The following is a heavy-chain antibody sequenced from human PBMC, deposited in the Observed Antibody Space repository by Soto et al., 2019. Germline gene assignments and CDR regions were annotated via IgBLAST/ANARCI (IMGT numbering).Heavy chain of an antibody. CDR1: GFSLSTSGMC. CDR2: IDWDDDK. Sequence: SGPTLVNPTQTLTLTCTFSGFSLSTSGMCVSWIRQPPGKALEWLALIDWDDDKYYSTSLKTRLTTSKDTSKNQVVLTMTNMDPVDTATYYCARGRGSSWYGGWFDPWGQGTLVTVYS. D-gene: IGHD6-13*01. V-gene: IGHV2-70*01. CDR3: ARGRGSSWYGGWFDP. J-gene: IGHJ5*02.